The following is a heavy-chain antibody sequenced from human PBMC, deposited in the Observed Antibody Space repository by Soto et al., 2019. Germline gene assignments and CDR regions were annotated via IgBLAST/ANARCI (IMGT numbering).Heavy chain of an antibody. CDR1: GFTFSSYG. Sequence: QVQLVESGGGVVQPGRSLRLSCAASGFTFSSYGMHWVRQAPGKGLEWVAVIWYDGSNKYYADSVKGRFTISRDNSKNTLYLQMNSLRAEDTAVYYCARQLEVPGGYYFDYWGQGTLVTVSS. D-gene: IGHD3-3*01. CDR2: IWYDGSNK. V-gene: IGHV3-33*01. CDR3: ARQLEVPGGYYFDY. J-gene: IGHJ4*02.